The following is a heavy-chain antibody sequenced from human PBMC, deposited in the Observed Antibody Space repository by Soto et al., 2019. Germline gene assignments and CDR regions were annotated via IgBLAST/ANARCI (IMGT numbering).Heavy chain of an antibody. CDR3: AKGGAIVAAGTRVYLYNAMDV. J-gene: IGHJ6*02. V-gene: IGHV1-2*02. Sequence: ASLKVSCKASGYTFTGYYVHWVRQAPGQGLEWMGWINPNSGDTYLAQRFQGRVTMNRDTSIGTAYMELRGLTSDDTAEYYCAKGGAIVAAGTRVYLYNAMDVWGQRTTVTVSS. D-gene: IGHD1-26*01. CDR1: GYTFTGYY. CDR2: INPNSGDT.